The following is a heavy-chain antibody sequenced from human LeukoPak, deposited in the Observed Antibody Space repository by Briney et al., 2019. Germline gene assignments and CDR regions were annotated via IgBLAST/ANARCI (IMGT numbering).Heavy chain of an antibody. V-gene: IGHV4-59*01. CDR3: ARTSRHFYGSGSNLTPWPADMDV. CDR1: GGSINSYY. J-gene: IGHJ6*02. CDR2: IYYSGST. D-gene: IGHD3-10*01. Sequence: SETLSLTCTVSGGSINSYYWTWIRQPPGKGLEWIGYIYYSGSTHYNPSLNSRVTISMDTSKNHFSLKLSSVTAADTAIYYCARTSRHFYGSGSNLTPWPADMDVWGQGTKVTVSS.